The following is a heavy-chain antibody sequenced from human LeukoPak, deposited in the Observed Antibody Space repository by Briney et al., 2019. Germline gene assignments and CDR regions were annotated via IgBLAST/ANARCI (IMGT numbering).Heavy chain of an antibody. Sequence: PGGSLRLSCAASGFTFSSDWMSWVRQAPGKGLEWVANIKQDGSEKYYVDSVQGRFTISRDNAKNSLYLQMNSLRAEDTAVYYCATGVAAMDYWGQGTLVTVSS. CDR2: IKQDGSEK. CDR1: GFTFSSDW. V-gene: IGHV3-7*01. D-gene: IGHD2-2*01. J-gene: IGHJ4*02. CDR3: ATGVAAMDY.